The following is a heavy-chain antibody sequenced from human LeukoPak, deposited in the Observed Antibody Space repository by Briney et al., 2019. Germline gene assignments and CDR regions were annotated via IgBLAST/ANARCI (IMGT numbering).Heavy chain of an antibody. CDR1: GFTFSDYY. D-gene: IGHD2/OR15-2a*01. V-gene: IGHV3-11*04. CDR3: ARGVIGGWLTPDYYYYMDV. CDR2: ISSAGRTR. J-gene: IGHJ6*03. Sequence: GGSLRLSCAGSGFTFSDYYMSWLRQAPGKGLEWVSYISSAGRTRYYADSVEGRFTISRDNTKNSLFLQMNSLRAEDTAVYYCARGVIGGWLTPDYYYYMDVWGKGTTVTISS.